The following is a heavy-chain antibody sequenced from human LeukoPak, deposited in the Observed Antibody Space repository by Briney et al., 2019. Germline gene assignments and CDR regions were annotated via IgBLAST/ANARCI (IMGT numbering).Heavy chain of an antibody. D-gene: IGHD1-26*01. J-gene: IGHJ1*01. CDR1: GYTFTGYY. Sequence: ASVKVSCKASGYTFTGYYMHWVRQAPGQGLEWMGWINPSSGGTNYAQKFQGRVTMTRDTSISTAYMELSRLRSDDTAVYYCARDLGDSSMPFQHWGQGTLVTVSS. V-gene: IGHV1-2*02. CDR2: INPSSGGT. CDR3: ARDLGDSSMPFQH.